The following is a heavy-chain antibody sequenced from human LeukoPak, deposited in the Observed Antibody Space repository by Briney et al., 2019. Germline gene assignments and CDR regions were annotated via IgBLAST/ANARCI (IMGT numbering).Heavy chain of an antibody. V-gene: IGHV4-39*01. D-gene: IGHD3-10*01. J-gene: IGHJ4*02. CDR1: GGSISSSNCY. CDR2: IYFSGGT. Sequence: SETLSLTCTVSGGSISSSNCYWGWIRQPPGKGLEWIGSIYFSGGTYYNASLKSRVTISVDTSKNQFSLKLSSVTAADTAVYYCARQTGSGLFSLPGGQGTLVTVSS. CDR3: ARQTGSGLFSLP.